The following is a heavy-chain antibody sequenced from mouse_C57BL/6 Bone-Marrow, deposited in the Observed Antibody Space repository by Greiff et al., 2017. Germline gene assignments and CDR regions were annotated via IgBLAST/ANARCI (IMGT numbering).Heavy chain of an antibody. CDR3: ASDGY. D-gene: IGHD1-2*01. Sequence: EVKLMESGGDLVKPGGSLKLSCAASGFTFSSYGMSWVRQTPDKRLEWVATISSGGSYTYYPDSVKGRFTISRDNAKNTLYLQMSSLKSEDTAMYYCASDGYWGQGTLVTVSA. V-gene: IGHV5-6*01. J-gene: IGHJ3*01. CDR1: GFTFSSYG. CDR2: ISSGGSYT.